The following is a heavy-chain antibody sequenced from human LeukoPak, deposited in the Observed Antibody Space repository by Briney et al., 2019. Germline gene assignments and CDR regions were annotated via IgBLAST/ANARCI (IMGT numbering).Heavy chain of an antibody. CDR1: GFTFSSYA. V-gene: IGHV3-23*01. CDR3: AKDPAAFTTYYFDY. J-gene: IGHJ4*02. Sequence: GGFLRLSCAASGFTFSSYAMSWVRQAPGKGLEWVSAISGSGGSTYYADSVKGRFTISRDNSKNTLYLQMNSLRAEDTAVYYCAKDPAAFTTYYFDYWGQGTLVTVSS. D-gene: IGHD6-13*01. CDR2: ISGSGGST.